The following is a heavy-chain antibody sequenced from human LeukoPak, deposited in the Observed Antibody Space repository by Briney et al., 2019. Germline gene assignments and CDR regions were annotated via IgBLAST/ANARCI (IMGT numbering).Heavy chain of an antibody. D-gene: IGHD5-12*01. CDR3: ATDSPTRYSGYVHWYFDL. J-gene: IGHJ2*01. CDR2: SDPEDDET. CDR1: GYTLTELS. Sequence: ASVKLSCKVSGYTLTELSMRWVRQAPGKGLEWMGGSDPEDDETIYAQKFQGRVTMTEDTSTDTAYMELSSLRSEDTAVYYCATDSPTRYSGYVHWYFDLWGRGTLVTVSS. V-gene: IGHV1-24*01.